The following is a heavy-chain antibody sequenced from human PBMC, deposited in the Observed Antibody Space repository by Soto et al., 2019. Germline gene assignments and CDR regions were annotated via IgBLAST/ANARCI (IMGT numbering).Heavy chain of an antibody. Sequence: GGSLRLSCAASGFTFSRYGMNWLRQAPGKGLEWVASISSSTSYVYYADSVKGRFSTSRDNAKNILYLQMNSLRAEDTAVYYCARDRRLDYWGQGTLVTVSS. CDR2: ISSSTSYV. D-gene: IGHD3-22*01. V-gene: IGHV3-21*01. CDR3: ARDRRLDY. CDR1: GFTFSRYG. J-gene: IGHJ4*02.